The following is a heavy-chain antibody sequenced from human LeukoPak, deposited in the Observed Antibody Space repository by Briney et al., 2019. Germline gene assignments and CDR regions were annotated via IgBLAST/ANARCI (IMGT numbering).Heavy chain of an antibody. CDR3: ARAPVYYYGSGSFDY. Sequence: ASVKVSCKASGYTFTGYYMHWVRQAPGQGLEWMGWINPNRGGTNHAQKFQGRVTMTRDTSISTAYMELSRLRSDDTAVYYCARAPVYYYGSGSFDYWGQGTLVTVSS. V-gene: IGHV1-2*02. J-gene: IGHJ4*02. CDR1: GYTFTGYY. D-gene: IGHD3-10*01. CDR2: INPNRGGT.